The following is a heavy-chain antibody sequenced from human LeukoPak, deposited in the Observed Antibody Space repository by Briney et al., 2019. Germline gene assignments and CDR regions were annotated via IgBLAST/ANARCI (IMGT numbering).Heavy chain of an antibody. CDR3: AELGITMIGGV. D-gene: IGHD3-10*02. V-gene: IGHV3-7*01. Sequence: PGGSLRLSCAVSGFTFTTYWMSWVRQAPGKGLEWVANIKQDGSEKNYVDSVKGRFTISRDNAKNSLYLQMKSLRAEDTAVYYCAELGITMIGGVWGKGTTVTISS. J-gene: IGHJ6*04. CDR1: GFTFTTYW. CDR2: IKQDGSEK.